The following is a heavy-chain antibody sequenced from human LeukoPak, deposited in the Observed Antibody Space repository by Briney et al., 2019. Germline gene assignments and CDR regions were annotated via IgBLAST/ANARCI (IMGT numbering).Heavy chain of an antibody. CDR1: GYTFTAYG. J-gene: IGHJ4*02. CDR3: ARGSPGIAAAGLDY. D-gene: IGHD6-13*01. CDR2: ISAYNGNT. V-gene: IGHV1-18*01. Sequence: ASVKVSSKASGYTFTAYGITWVRQAPGQGIECMGWISAYNGNTNYAQKFQGRVTMTTDRSTSTAFMEMRSLKSDDTAVYYCARGSPGIAAAGLDYWGQGTLVTVSS.